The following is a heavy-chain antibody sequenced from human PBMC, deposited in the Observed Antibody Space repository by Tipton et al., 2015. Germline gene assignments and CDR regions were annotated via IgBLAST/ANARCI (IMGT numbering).Heavy chain of an antibody. CDR1: GGSISNNY. V-gene: IGHV4-59*08. CDR2: IFYSGDT. D-gene: IGHD3-10*01. CDR3: ARGLLLWFGMSDY. Sequence: TLSLTCTVSGGSISNNYWGWIRQPPGKGLEYIGYIFYSGDTNYNPSLKSRVSMSVDTSKNQISLKLSSVTAADTAVYYCARGLLLWFGMSDYWGRGTLVTVSS. J-gene: IGHJ4*02.